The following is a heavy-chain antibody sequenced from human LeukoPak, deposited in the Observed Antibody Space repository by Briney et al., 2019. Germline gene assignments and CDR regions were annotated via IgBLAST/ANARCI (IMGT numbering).Heavy chain of an antibody. CDR1: GGSISSSSYY. D-gene: IGHD6-19*01. J-gene: IGHJ3*02. CDR2: IYYSGST. Sequence: SETLSLTCTVSGGSISSSSYYWGWIRQPPGKGLEWIGSIYYSGSTYYNPSLKSRVTISVDTSKNQFSLKLSSVTAADTAVYYCARPRIAVAGYDAFDIWGQGTMVTVSS. V-gene: IGHV4-39*01. CDR3: ARPRIAVAGYDAFDI.